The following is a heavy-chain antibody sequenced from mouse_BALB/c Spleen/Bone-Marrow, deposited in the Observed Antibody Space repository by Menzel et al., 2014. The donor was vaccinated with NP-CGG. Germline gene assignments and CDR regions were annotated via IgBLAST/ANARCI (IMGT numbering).Heavy chain of an antibody. CDR3: ARELGVFAY. D-gene: IGHD4-1*01. CDR1: GYAFTNYL. CDR2: INPGSGGT. V-gene: IGHV1-54*01. J-gene: IGHJ3*01. Sequence: QVQLQQSGAELVRPGTSVKVSCKASGYAFTNYLIEWVKQRPGQGLEWIGVINPGSGGTNYNEKFKSKATLTADKSSSTDYMQLSSLTSDDSAVYFCARELGVFAYWGQGTLVTVSA.